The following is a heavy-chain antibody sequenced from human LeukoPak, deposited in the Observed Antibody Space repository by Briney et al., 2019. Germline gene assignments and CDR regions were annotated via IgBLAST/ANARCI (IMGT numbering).Heavy chain of an antibody. CDR2: INSDGSST. CDR1: GFTFSSYW. CDR3: ASGPHRRAGNWFDP. Sequence: GGSLRLSCAASGFTFSSYWMHWVRQAPGKGLVWVSRINSDGSSTSYADSVKGRFTISRDNAKNSLYLQMNSLRAEDTAVYYCASGPHRRAGNWFDPWGQGTLVTVSS. V-gene: IGHV3-74*01. J-gene: IGHJ5*02.